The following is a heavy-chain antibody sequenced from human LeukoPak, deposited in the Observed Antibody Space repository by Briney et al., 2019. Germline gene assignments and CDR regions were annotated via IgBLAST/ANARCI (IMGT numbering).Heavy chain of an antibody. CDR1: GFTFSSYA. Sequence: GGSLRLSCAASGFTFSSYAMSWVRQAPGKGLEWVSAISGSGGSTYYADSVKGRFTISRDNAKNTLYLQMNSLRAEDTAVYYCARVRRPYGAHAFDIWGQGTMVTVSS. CDR3: ARVRRPYGAHAFDI. CDR2: ISGSGGST. V-gene: IGHV3-23*01. D-gene: IGHD3-10*01. J-gene: IGHJ3*02.